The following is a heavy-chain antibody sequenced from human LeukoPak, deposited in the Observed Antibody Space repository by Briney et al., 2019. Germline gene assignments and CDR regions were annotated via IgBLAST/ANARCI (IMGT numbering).Heavy chain of an antibody. CDR2: IIPIFGTA. CDR1: GDTFSSYA. V-gene: IGHV1-69*13. J-gene: IGHJ6*02. D-gene: IGHD6-13*01. Sequence: SVKVSCKASGDTFSSYAISRVRQAPGQGLEWMGGIIPIFGTANYAQKFQGRVTITADESTSTAYMELSSLRSEDTAVYYCARSPLSSRWYMYYYGMDVWGQGTTVTVSS. CDR3: ARSPLSSRWYMYYYGMDV.